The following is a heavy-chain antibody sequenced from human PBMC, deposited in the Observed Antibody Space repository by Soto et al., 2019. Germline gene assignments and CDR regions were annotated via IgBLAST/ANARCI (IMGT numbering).Heavy chain of an antibody. CDR2: INPNSGGT. CDR1: GYTFTGYY. CDR3: ARNIRFLEWINWFDP. J-gene: IGHJ5*02. V-gene: IGHV1-2*02. D-gene: IGHD3-3*01. Sequence: ASVKVSCKASGYTFTGYYMHWVRQAPGQGLEWMGWINPNSGGTNYAQKFQGRVTMTRDTSISTAYMELSRLRSDDTAVYYCARNIRFLEWINWFDPWGQGTLVT.